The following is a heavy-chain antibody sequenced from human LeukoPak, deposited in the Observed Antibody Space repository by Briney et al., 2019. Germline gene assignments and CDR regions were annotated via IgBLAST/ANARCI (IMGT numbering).Heavy chain of an antibody. CDR1: GYTFTGYY. J-gene: IGHJ6*02. Sequence: GASVKVSCKASGYTFTGYYMHWVRQAPGQGLEWMGWINPNSGGTNYAQKFQGRVTMTRDTSISTAYMELSRLRSDDTAVYYCARGSSGYDSPARAPYYYGMDVWGQGTTVTVSS. D-gene: IGHD5-12*01. CDR3: ARGSSGYDSPARAPYYYGMDV. V-gene: IGHV1-2*02. CDR2: INPNSGGT.